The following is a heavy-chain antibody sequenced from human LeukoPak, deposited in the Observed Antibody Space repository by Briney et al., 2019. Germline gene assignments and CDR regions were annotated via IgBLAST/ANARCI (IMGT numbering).Heavy chain of an antibody. CDR3: ARAGRDGYNLLDY. CDR2: IYHSGST. D-gene: IGHD5-24*01. CDR1: GGSISSGGYS. J-gene: IGHJ4*02. Sequence: SETLSLTCAVSGGSISSGGYSWSWIRQLPGTGLEWIGYIYHSGSTYYNPSLKSRVTISVDRSKNQFSLKLSSVTAADTAVYYCARAGRDGYNLLDYWGQGTLVTVSS. V-gene: IGHV4-30-2*01.